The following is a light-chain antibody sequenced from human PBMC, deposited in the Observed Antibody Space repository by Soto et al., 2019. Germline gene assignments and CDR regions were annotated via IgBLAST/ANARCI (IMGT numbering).Light chain of an antibody. CDR2: DVS. CDR3: SSYTSSTTYV. CDR1: SSDVGAYRY. V-gene: IGLV2-14*01. Sequence: ALAQPASVSGSPGQSITISCTGTSSDVGAYRYVSWYQQHPGKAPKLIIYDVSDRPPGISNRFSGSKSDNTASLTISGLQAEDEAEYYCSSYTSSTTYVFGTGTKVTVL. J-gene: IGLJ1*01.